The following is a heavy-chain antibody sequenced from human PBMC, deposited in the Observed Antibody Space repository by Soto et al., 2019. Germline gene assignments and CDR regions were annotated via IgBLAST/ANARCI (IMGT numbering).Heavy chain of an antibody. J-gene: IGHJ4*02. CDR1: GFTFRNYG. CDR3: SKENQHLVHDY. CDR2: ISHDGSEK. Sequence: QVQLVESGGGVVRPGRSLRLTCAASGFTFRNYGMHWVRQAPGKGLEWVAVISHDGSEKYYADSMKGRFIISRDNSENTLILNMNSLKPEDTAVYYCSKENQHLVHDYWGQGTLVTVSS. D-gene: IGHD6-13*01. V-gene: IGHV3-30*18.